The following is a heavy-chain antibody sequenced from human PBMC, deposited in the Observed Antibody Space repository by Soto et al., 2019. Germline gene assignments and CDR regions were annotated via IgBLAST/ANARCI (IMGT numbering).Heavy chain of an antibody. Sequence: GGSLRLSCAASGFSFSSHRMNWVRQAPGKGLEWVSYIVGSSSTIYYADSVKGRFTISRDNAKNSLYLQMNSLRAEDTAVYYCARDQSGYDSSIDYWGQGTLVTVSS. CDR2: IVGSSSTI. CDR3: ARDQSGYDSSIDY. J-gene: IGHJ4*02. CDR1: GFSFSSHR. V-gene: IGHV3-48*01. D-gene: IGHD3-22*01.